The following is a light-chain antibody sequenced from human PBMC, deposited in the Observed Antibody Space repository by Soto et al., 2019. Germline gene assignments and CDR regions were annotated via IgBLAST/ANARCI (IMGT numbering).Light chain of an antibody. CDR3: QSYDSSLSVSYV. CDR1: SSNIGAGYD. CDR2: GNS. V-gene: IGLV1-40*01. Sequence: QSVLTQPPSVSGAPGQRVTISCTGSSSNIGAGYDVHWYQQLPGTAPKLLIYGNSNRPSAVPDRFSGSKSGTSASLAITGLQAEDEADHYCQSYDSSLSVSYVFXTGTKVAVL. J-gene: IGLJ1*01.